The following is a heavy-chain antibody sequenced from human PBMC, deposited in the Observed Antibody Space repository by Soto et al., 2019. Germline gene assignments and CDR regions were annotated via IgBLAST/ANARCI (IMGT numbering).Heavy chain of an antibody. Sequence: QVQLQQWGAGLLKPSETLSLTCAVYGGSFSGYYWSWIRQPPGKGLEWIGEINHSGSTNYNPSLKSRVTISVDTSKNQFSLKLSSVTDADTAVYYCARGSNGSGSYLPSHFDYWGQGTLVTVSS. CDR3: ARGSNGSGSYLPSHFDY. J-gene: IGHJ4*02. V-gene: IGHV4-34*01. CDR2: INHSGST. D-gene: IGHD3-10*01. CDR1: GGSFSGYY.